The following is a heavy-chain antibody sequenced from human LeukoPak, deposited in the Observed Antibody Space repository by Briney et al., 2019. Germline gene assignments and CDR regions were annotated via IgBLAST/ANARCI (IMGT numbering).Heavy chain of an antibody. Sequence: PGGSLRLSCAASGFTFSTFAMIWVRQPPGKGLEWVSSIFPSGGEIHYADSVKGRFTISRDNSKNTLYLQMNSLRAEDTAVYYCAKRGEQWLVHRYHFDYWGQGTLVTVSS. CDR3: AKRGEQWLVHRYHFDY. J-gene: IGHJ4*02. V-gene: IGHV3-23*01. D-gene: IGHD6-19*01. CDR2: IFPSGGEI. CDR1: GFTFSTFA.